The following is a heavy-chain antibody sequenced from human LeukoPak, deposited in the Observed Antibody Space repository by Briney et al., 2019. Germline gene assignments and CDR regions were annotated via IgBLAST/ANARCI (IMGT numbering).Heavy chain of an antibody. J-gene: IGHJ6*02. CDR1: GFTFSSYA. Sequence: PGGSLRLSCAASGFTFSSYAMSWVRQAPGKGLEWVSSISSSSSYIYYADSVKGRFTISRDNAKNSLYLQMNSLRAEDTAVYYCARWVVVAADGMDVWGQGTTVTVSS. V-gene: IGHV3-21*01. CDR2: ISSSSSYI. D-gene: IGHD2-15*01. CDR3: ARWVVVAADGMDV.